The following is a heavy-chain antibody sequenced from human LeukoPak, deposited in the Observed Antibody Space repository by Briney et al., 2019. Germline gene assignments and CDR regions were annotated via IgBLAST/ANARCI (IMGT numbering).Heavy chain of an antibody. CDR1: GGSISSYH. CDR2: IYYSGST. V-gene: IGHV4-59*01. CDR3: ARVGQLDNSAQLSRNGMDV. Sequence: PSETLSLTCTVSGGSISSYHWSWIRQPPGKGLEWIGYIYYSGSTNYNPTLKSRVTISVDSSKNQFSLKLSSVTAADTTVYYCARVGQLDNSAQLSRNGMDVWGQGTTVTVSS. J-gene: IGHJ6*02. D-gene: IGHD6-6*01.